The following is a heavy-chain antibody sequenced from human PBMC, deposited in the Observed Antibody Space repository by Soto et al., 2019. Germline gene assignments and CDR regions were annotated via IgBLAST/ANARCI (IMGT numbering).Heavy chain of an antibody. CDR2: IYWDDDK. D-gene: IGHD2-2*02. J-gene: IGHJ5*02. Sequence: SGPTLVNPTQTLTLTCTFSGFSLSTSGVGVGWIRQPPGKALEWLALIYWDDDKRYSPSLKSRLTITKDTSKNQVVLTMTNMDPVDTATYYCAHRFRSCISTSCYRWFDPWGQGTLVTVSS. CDR3: AHRFRSCISTSCYRWFDP. CDR1: GFSLSTSGVG. V-gene: IGHV2-5*02.